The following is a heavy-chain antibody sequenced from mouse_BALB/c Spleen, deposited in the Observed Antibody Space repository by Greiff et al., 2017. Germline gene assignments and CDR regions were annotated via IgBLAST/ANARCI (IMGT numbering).Heavy chain of an antibody. CDR3: ARGLNWDYFDY. D-gene: IGHD4-1*01. J-gene: IGHJ2*01. Sequence: VKVVESGPGLVAPSQSLSITCTVSGFSLTSYGVHWVRQPPGKGLEWLGVIWAGGSTNYNSALMSRLSISKDNSKSQVFLKMNSLQTDDTAMYYCARGLNWDYFDYWGQGTTLTVSS. CDR1: GFSLTSYG. CDR2: IWAGGST. V-gene: IGHV2-9*02.